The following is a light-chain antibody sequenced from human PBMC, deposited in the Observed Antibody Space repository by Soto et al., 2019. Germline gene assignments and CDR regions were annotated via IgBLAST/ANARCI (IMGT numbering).Light chain of an antibody. CDR3: QQYNYWPPIT. CDR1: QTVNSN. CDR2: GAS. Sequence: EIVMTQSPATLSVSPGERATLSCRASQTVNSNLAWYQQKPGQAPRLLIYGASTRSTAIPARFSGSGSGTAFTITISSMLSDDFAVYYCQQYNYWPPITFGQGTRLEIK. J-gene: IGKJ5*01. V-gene: IGKV3-15*01.